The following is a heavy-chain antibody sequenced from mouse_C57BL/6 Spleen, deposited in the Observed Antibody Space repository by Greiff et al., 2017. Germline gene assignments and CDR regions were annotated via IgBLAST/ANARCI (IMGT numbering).Heavy chain of an antibody. CDR1: GYSFTGYY. CDR2: INPSTGGT. CDR3: ASAAQEYYVDY. V-gene: IGHV1-42*01. D-gene: IGHD3-2*02. J-gene: IGHJ2*01. Sequence: VQLKESGPELVKPGASVKISCKASGYSFTGYYMNWVKQSPEKSLEWIGEINPSTGGTTYNQKFKAKATLTVDKSSSTAYMQLKSLTSEDSAVYYCASAAQEYYVDYWGQGTTLTVSS.